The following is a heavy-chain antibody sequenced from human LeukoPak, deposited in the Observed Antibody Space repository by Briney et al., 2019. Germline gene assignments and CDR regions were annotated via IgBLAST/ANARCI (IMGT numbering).Heavy chain of an antibody. CDR3: ARPYDRGAFDI. D-gene: IGHD3-22*01. J-gene: IGHJ3*02. CDR1: GGSISGSSYS. Sequence: SETLSLTCTVSGGSISGSSYSWGWIRQPPGKGLEWIGTFYYSGSTYYNPSLKSRVTISVDTFRNHFSLKLNSVTAADTAVYYCARPYDRGAFDIWGQGTMVTVSS. CDR2: FYYSGST. V-gene: IGHV4-39*01.